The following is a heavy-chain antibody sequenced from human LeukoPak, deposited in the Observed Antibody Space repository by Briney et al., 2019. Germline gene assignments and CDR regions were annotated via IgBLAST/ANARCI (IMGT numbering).Heavy chain of an antibody. CDR2: INQDGSEK. CDR3: ARDYRSAGGLLDY. CDR1: EFTFSNFW. J-gene: IGHJ4*02. Sequence: GGSLRLSCAVSEFTFSNFWMSWVRQAPGKGLEWVANINQDGSEKYYVDSVKGRFSISRDNAKSSLYLQMNSLRAEDTAVYYCARDYRSAGGLLDYWGQGTLVTVSS. D-gene: IGHD3-16*01. V-gene: IGHV3-7*03.